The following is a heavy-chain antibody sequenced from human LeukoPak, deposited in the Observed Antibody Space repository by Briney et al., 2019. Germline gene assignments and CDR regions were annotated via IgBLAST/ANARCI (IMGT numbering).Heavy chain of an antibody. Sequence: ASVKVSCKPSGYTLTNYGITRVRQAPGQGREWMGWISDYQGSTNNPQNYQPRDTMTIHTSTSTANIHLSRLTSDDPAIHFLWRSDLGTITAGAFNFWGQGTLVAVSS. CDR3: WRSDLGTITAGAFNF. J-gene: IGHJ4*02. D-gene: IGHD5-24*01. V-gene: IGHV1-18*01. CDR2: ISDYQGST. CDR1: GYTLTNYG.